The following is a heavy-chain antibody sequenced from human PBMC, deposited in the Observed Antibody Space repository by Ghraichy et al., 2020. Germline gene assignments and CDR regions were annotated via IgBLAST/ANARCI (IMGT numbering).Heavy chain of an antibody. CDR3: TTEPRD. Sequence: LSLTCAASGFTFRHVWMSWVRQAPGKGLEWVGRIKSRSDGGTTDYAESVKGRFTLSRDDSKNMVYLQMNSLKTEDTAIYYCTTEPRDWGQGTLVTVSS. V-gene: IGHV3-15*01. CDR2: IKSRSDGGTT. J-gene: IGHJ4*02. CDR1: GFTFRHVW.